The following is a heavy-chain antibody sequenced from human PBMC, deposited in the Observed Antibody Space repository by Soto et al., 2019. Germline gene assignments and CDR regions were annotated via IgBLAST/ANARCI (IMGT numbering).Heavy chain of an antibody. J-gene: IGHJ5*02. D-gene: IGHD4-17*01. CDR2: LYYSDYT. CDR1: GDSISRNNNY. Sequence: PSETLSLTCTVSGDSISRNNNYWGWIRQPPGKGLQWIGSLYYSDYTDTNPSLRSRVTISVDTSKNQFSPKLSSVTAADTAVYYCARETYGDYVGYFDPWGQGTLVTVSS. CDR3: ARETYGDYVGYFDP. V-gene: IGHV4-39*07.